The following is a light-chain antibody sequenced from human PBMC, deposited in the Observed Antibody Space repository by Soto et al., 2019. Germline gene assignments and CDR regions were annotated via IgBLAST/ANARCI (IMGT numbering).Light chain of an antibody. J-gene: IGKJ2*01. V-gene: IGKV1-39*01. Sequence: DIQMTQSPSSLSASVGDRVTITCRASQTISRYLNWYRQKPGKAPKVLIYSASSLQSGVPSRFSGSGSGTDFALTISSLQPEDFATYYCQQSYSTPYTFGQGTKLEIK. CDR1: QTISRY. CDR3: QQSYSTPYT. CDR2: SAS.